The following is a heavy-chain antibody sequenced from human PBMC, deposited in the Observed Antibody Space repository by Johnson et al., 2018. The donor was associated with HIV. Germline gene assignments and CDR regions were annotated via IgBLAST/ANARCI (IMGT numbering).Heavy chain of an antibody. CDR1: GFTFSDYY. J-gene: IGHJ3*01. CDR3: AKDGGLWSYSLDV. Sequence: QVQLVESGGGLVKPGGSLRLSCAASGFTFSDYYMSWIRQAPGKGLAWVSYLSSSSNTIYYADSVKGRFTTSRDKAKNILYLQMNSLRPEDTGLYYCAKDGGLWSYSLDVWGQGTMVSVSS. V-gene: IGHV3-11*04. CDR2: LSSSSNTI. D-gene: IGHD3-10*01.